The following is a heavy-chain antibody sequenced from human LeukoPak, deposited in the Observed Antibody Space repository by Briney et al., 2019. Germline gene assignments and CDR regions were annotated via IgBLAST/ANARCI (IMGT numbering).Heavy chain of an antibody. V-gene: IGHV4-39*01. D-gene: IGHD2-2*01. CDR3: AKLTCSSTFCPLDY. CDR2: VSYSGTT. CDR1: GGSISSSSFF. J-gene: IGHJ4*02. Sequence: SETLSLTCTVSGGSISSSSFFWAWIRQPPGRGLEWIGTVSYSGTTYYSPSLKSRVTISVDTSKNQFSLRLTSVTAADTALYYCAKLTCSSTFCPLDYWGQGTLVTVSS.